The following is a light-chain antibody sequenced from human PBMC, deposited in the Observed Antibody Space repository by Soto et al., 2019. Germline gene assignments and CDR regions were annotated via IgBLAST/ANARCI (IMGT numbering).Light chain of an antibody. V-gene: IGKV3-20*01. Sequence: EIVLTQSPGTLSLSPGERATLSCRASQSVSSSFLAWYQQKPGQAPRLLIYGASSRATGIPDRFSGSGSGTDFTLTISRLELEDFAVYYCQPYDTSPWTFGQGTKVEIK. CDR3: QPYDTSPWT. J-gene: IGKJ1*01. CDR1: QSVSSSF. CDR2: GAS.